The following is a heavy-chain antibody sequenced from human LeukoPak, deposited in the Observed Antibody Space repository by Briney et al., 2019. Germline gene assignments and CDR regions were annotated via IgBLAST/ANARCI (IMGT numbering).Heavy chain of an antibody. CDR2: SNPDGTII. D-gene: IGHD5-12*01. V-gene: IGHV3-74*01. Sequence: PGGSLRLSCAASGFTFSPYWMHWARQAPGKGLAWVSRSNPDGTIISYGDSVKGRFTISRDNAKKTLYLQMNSLRAEDTALYYCARDSERHDYDYYYYYMDVWGKGTTVTVSS. CDR3: ARDSERHDYDYYYYYMDV. CDR1: GFTFSPYW. J-gene: IGHJ6*03.